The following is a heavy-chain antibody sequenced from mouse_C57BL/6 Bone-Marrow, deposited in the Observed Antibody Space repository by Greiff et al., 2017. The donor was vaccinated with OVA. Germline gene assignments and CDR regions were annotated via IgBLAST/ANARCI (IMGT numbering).Heavy chain of an antibody. CDR2: INPSNGGT. Sequence: VQLQQPGTELVKPGASVKLSCKASGYTFTSYWMHWVKQRPGQGLEWIGNINPSNGGTNYNEKFKSKATLTVDKSSSTAYMQLSSLTSEDSAVYYCARGHYGSSAWFAYWGQGTLVTVSA. CDR3: ARGHYGSSAWFAY. CDR1: GYTFTSYW. V-gene: IGHV1-53*01. J-gene: IGHJ3*01. D-gene: IGHD1-1*01.